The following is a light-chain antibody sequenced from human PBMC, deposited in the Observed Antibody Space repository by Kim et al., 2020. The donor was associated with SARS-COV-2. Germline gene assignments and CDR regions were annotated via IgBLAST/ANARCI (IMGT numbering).Light chain of an antibody. V-gene: IGLV3-1*01. Sequence: SPGQTASITCSGDKLGDKYACWYQQKPGQSPVLVIYQDSKRPSGIPERFSGSNSGNTATLTISGTQAMDEADYYCQAWDSSTFYVVFGGGTQLTVL. CDR3: QAWDSSTFYVV. CDR2: QDS. J-gene: IGLJ2*01. CDR1: KLGDKY.